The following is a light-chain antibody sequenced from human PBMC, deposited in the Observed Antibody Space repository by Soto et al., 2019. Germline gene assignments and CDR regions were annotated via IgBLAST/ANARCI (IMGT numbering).Light chain of an antibody. CDR2: AAS. Sequence: TQLTQSPSSLSASVGDRVTITCRASQGISSYLAWYQQKPGKAPKLLIYAASTLQSGVPSRFSGSGSGTDFTLTISSLQPEDFATYNCQQLNSYPLTFGGGTKVDIK. J-gene: IGKJ4*01. CDR1: QGISSY. V-gene: IGKV1-9*01. CDR3: QQLNSYPLT.